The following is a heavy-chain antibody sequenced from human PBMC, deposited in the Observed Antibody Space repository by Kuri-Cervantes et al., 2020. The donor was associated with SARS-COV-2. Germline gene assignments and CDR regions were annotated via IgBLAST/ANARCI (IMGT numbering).Heavy chain of an antibody. CDR1: GFTFSSYS. D-gene: IGHD3-10*01. Sequence: GESPKISCAASGFTFSSYSMNWVRQAPGKGLEWVSYISRSSSTIYYADSVKGRFTISRDNAKNSLYLQMNSLSAEDTAVYYCAKDSRSAHELLWFGEIHWSWFDPWGQGTLVTVSS. V-gene: IGHV3-48*01. CDR2: ISRSSSTI. J-gene: IGHJ5*02. CDR3: AKDSRSAHELLWFGEIHWSWFDP.